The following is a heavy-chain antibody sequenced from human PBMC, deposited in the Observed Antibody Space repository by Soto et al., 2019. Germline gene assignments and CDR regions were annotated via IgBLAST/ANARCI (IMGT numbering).Heavy chain of an antibody. V-gene: IGHV5-51*01. CDR2: IYPGDSDT. D-gene: IGHD3-3*01. Sequence: PGESLKISCKGSGYSFTNYWIGWVRQMPGKGLEWMGIIYPGDSDTRYSPSFQGHVTISADKSITTAYLQWSSLKASDTAMYYCARFTISGVVAYAMDAWGQGTTVTVSS. CDR3: ARFTISGVVAYAMDA. J-gene: IGHJ6*02. CDR1: GYSFTNYW.